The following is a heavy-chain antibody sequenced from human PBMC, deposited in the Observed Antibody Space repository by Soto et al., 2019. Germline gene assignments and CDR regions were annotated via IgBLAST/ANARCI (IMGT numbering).Heavy chain of an antibody. CDR2: ISWNSGSI. CDR1: GFTFDDYA. V-gene: IGHV3-9*01. D-gene: IGHD4-17*01. CDR3: AKDRTVTHGGGFDY. Sequence: LRLSCAASGFTFDDYAMHWVRQAPGKGLEWVSGISWNSGSIGYADSVKGRFTISRDNAKNSLYLQMNSLRAEDTALYYCAKDRTVTHGGGFDYWGQGTLVTV. J-gene: IGHJ4*02.